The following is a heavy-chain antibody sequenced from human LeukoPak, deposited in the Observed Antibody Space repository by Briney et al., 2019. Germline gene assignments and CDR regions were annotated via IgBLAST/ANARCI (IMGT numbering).Heavy chain of an antibody. D-gene: IGHD4-17*01. CDR3: ARGGDHMTTVTAVDY. CDR2: IYSGGST. V-gene: IGHV3-66*01. Sequence: GGSLRLSCAASGFTVSSNYMSWVRQAPGKGPEWVSVIYSGGSTYYADSVKGRFTISRDNSKNTLYLQMNSLRAEDTAVYYCARGGDHMTTVTAVDYWGQGTLVTVSS. CDR1: GFTVSSNY. J-gene: IGHJ4*02.